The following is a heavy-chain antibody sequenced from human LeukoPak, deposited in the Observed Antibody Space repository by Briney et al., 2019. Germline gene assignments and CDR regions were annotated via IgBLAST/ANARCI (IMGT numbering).Heavy chain of an antibody. CDR2: IYYSGST. CDR1: VGSFSSSSYY. Sequence: PSETLSLTCTLSVGSFSSSSYYCGWIRQPPGKGLEWFGSIYYSGSTYYNPSLKSRVTISVDTSKNQFSLKLSSVTAADTALYYCSTSAVAATGFPWFDPWGQGTLVTVSS. D-gene: IGHD6-19*01. J-gene: IGHJ5*02. V-gene: IGHV4-39*01. CDR3: STSAVAATGFPWFDP.